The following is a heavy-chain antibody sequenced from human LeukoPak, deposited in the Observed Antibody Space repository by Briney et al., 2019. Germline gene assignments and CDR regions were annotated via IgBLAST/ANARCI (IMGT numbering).Heavy chain of an antibody. CDR1: GFTFSNYW. CDR2: ISTDGKST. CDR3: VRDYQFVQEV. J-gene: IGHJ6*02. V-gene: IGHV3-74*01. D-gene: IGHD2-2*01. Sequence: GGSLRLSCVASGFTFSNYWMLWVRQAPGKGLMWVSLISTDGKSTRYAESVKGRFTISRDNAKNALYLQMDILRVEDTALYFCVRDYQFVQEVWGQGTTVTVSS.